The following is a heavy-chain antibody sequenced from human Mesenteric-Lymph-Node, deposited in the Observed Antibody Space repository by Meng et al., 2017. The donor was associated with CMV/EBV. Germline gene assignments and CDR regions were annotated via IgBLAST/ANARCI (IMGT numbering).Heavy chain of an antibody. D-gene: IGHD3-10*01. CDR3: ARDLGDNDL. CDR1: GFIFSNYA. V-gene: IGHV3-30*04. Sequence: GESLKISCAASGFIFSNYAMHWVRQAPGKGLEWVAVISYDGSRTYYGESVKGRFTVSRDNSKNTLYLQMNTLRPDDTAVYYCARDLGDNDLWGQGTLVTVSS. CDR2: ISYDGSRT. J-gene: IGHJ5*02.